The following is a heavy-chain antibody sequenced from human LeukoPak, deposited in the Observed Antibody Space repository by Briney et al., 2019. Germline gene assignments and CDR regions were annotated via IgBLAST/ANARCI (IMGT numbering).Heavy chain of an antibody. CDR1: GYTFTSYY. V-gene: IGHV1-46*01. CDR2: INPSGGST. Sequence: GASVKVSCKASGYTFTSYYIHWVRQAPGQGLEWMGIINPSGGSTNYAQKFQDRVTMTRDTSISTAYMELSRLRSDDTAVYYCATAPYYYGSGSYDPWGQGTLVTVSS. D-gene: IGHD3-10*01. J-gene: IGHJ5*02. CDR3: ATAPYYYGSGSYDP.